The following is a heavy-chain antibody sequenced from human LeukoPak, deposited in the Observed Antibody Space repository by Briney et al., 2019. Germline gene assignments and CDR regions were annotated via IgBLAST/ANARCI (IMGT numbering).Heavy chain of an antibody. CDR1: GYTFSNTW. CDR3: ARLVSFGDTHYFYF. D-gene: IGHD3-3*01. CDR2: LYPRDSTP. Sequence: GASLRISCLASGYTFSNTWIGWVRQLRGKRLECMGILYPRDSTPKYSPSFEGQVTISVDMSINTTYLQWNSLKSSDTAVYYCARLVSFGDTHYFYFWGQGTQVSVFS. J-gene: IGHJ4*02. V-gene: IGHV5-51*01.